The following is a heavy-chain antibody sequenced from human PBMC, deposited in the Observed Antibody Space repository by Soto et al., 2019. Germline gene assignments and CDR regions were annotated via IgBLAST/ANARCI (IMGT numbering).Heavy chain of an antibody. Sequence: SETLSLTCAVYGGSFSGYFWSWIRQPPGKGLEWIGEIFHGGSTNYSPSLKSRVTISVDTSKNQFSLELSSVTAADTAVYYCARPYYDSNTFYYFFDYWGQGTLVTVSS. J-gene: IGHJ4*02. CDR2: IFHGGST. CDR1: GGSFSGYF. V-gene: IGHV4-34*12. D-gene: IGHD3-22*01. CDR3: ARPYYDSNTFYYFFDY.